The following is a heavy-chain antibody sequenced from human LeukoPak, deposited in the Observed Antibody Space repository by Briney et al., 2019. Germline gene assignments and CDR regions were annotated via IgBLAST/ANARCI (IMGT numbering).Heavy chain of an antibody. Sequence: SETLSLTCTVSGGSVTTSYYWSWIRQPPGKGLEWIGEINHSGSTNYNPSLKSRVTISVDTSKNQFSLKLSSVTAADTAVYYCARGGPYCSSTSCSYSHFDYWGQGTLVTVSS. V-gene: IGHV4-34*01. CDR3: ARGGPYCSSTSCSYSHFDY. D-gene: IGHD2-2*01. CDR2: INHSGST. CDR1: GGSVTTSYY. J-gene: IGHJ4*02.